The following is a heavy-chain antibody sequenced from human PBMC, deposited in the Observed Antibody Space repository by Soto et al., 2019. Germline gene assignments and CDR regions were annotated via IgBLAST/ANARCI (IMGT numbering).Heavy chain of an antibody. CDR3: ARVEDSSSWFNWFDP. J-gene: IGHJ5*02. Sequence: ASVKVSCKASGYTFTSYDINWVRQATGQGLEWMGWTNPNSGNTGYAQKFQGRVTMTRNTSISTAYMELSSLRSEDTAVYYCARVEDSSSWFNWFDPWGQGTLVTVSS. CDR2: TNPNSGNT. CDR1: GYTFTSYD. D-gene: IGHD6-13*01. V-gene: IGHV1-8*01.